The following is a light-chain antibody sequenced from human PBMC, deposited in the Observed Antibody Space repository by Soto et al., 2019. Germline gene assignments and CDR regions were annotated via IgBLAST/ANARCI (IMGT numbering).Light chain of an antibody. CDR3: AAWDDSLSAYV. J-gene: IGLJ1*01. CDR2: SDN. Sequence: QPVLTQPPSASGTPGQRVTISCPGTSSNIGSNTVNWYQKLPGTAPKLLVYSDNQRPSGVPDRFSGSKSGTSASLAISGLQSEDESDYYCAAWDDSLSAYVFATGPNLTVL. CDR1: SSNIGSNT. V-gene: IGLV1-44*01.